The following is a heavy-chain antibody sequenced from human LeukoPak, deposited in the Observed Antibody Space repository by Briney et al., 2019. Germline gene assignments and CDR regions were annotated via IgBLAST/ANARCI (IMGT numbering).Heavy chain of an antibody. CDR1: GGSISSYY. Sequence: PSETLSLTCTVSGGSISSYYWSWVRQPPGKGLEWIGYIHYSGSTNYNPSLKSRVTISVDTSKNQFSLNLSSVTAADTAVYYCARSGKATFDYWGQGTLVTVSS. J-gene: IGHJ4*02. CDR2: IHYSGST. D-gene: IGHD1-26*01. CDR3: ARSGKATFDY. V-gene: IGHV4-59*01.